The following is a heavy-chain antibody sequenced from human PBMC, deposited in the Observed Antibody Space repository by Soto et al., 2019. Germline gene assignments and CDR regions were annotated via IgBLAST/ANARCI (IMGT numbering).Heavy chain of an antibody. J-gene: IGHJ4*02. CDR3: VRDLAKGGGSAGFDY. Sequence: ASVKVACKASGYTFTVYYMHWVRLAPGQGLEWMGWINPKSGGTMYPQKFQGRVTMTWDTSISTAYMALTRLRSDDTAVYYCVRDLAKGGGSAGFDYWGQGTLVTVSS. V-gene: IGHV1-2*02. CDR1: GYTFTVYY. D-gene: IGHD1-26*01. CDR2: INPKSGGT.